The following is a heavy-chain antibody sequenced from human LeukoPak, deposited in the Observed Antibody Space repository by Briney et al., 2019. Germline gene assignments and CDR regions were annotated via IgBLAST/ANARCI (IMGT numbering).Heavy chain of an antibody. V-gene: IGHV3-21*01. CDR3: ARDRVVGSTRWDFEY. CDR1: GFIFSDYS. J-gene: IGHJ4*02. CDR2: IGSDTNYI. D-gene: IGHD1-26*01. Sequence: GGSLRLSRAASGFIFSDYSMSWVRQAPGKGLEGISSIGSDTNYIYYADSGKGRFTISRDNPKNSVYLEMSDLRAEDTAMYFCARDRVVGSTRWDFEYWGQGTLITVSS.